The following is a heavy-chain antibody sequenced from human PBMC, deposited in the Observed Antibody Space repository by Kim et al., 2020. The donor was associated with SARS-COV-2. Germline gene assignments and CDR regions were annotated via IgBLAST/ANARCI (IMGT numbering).Heavy chain of an antibody. CDR2: VSGNGENT. Sequence: GGSLRLSCSASGLTFSHYTFHWVRQPPGKGLEFVSAVSGNGENTYYADSVRGRFTVSRDNSKNTVYLQMNTLRDEDSSVYYCVIIRGYTFGLFDYWGQGILVTVSS. CDR3: VIIRGYTFGLFDY. D-gene: IGHD5-18*01. V-gene: IGHV3-64D*06. CDR1: GLTFSHYT. J-gene: IGHJ4*02.